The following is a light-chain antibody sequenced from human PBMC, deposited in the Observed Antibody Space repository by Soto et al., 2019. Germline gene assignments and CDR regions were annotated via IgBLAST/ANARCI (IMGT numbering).Light chain of an antibody. CDR2: DAS. V-gene: IGKV3-15*01. J-gene: IGKJ1*01. Sequence: EIIMTQSPDILSVSPGERVTLSCRASQSVSSRLAWYQQKPGQAPRLLIHDASTRATGVPARFSGSGSGTEFTLTISSLQAEDFAIYYCQHYNNWPPWTFGQGTKVDIK. CDR1: QSVSSR. CDR3: QHYNNWPPWT.